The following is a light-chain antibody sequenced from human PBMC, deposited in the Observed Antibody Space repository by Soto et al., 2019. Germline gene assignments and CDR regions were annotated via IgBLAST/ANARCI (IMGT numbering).Light chain of an antibody. V-gene: IGKV3-11*01. J-gene: IGKJ3*01. CDR1: ESVSNH. Sequence: EIVLTQSPAILSLSPGERATLSCRASESVSNHLAWFQQKPGQAPRLLIYDASNRASGIPARFSGSGSGTDFTLTISSLEPEDFAVYFCHQRRSWPPITFGPGTTVDI. CDR3: HQRRSWPPIT. CDR2: DAS.